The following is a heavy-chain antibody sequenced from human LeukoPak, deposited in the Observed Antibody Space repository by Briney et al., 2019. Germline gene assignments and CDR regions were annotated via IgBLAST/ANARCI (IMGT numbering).Heavy chain of an antibody. V-gene: IGHV3-9*01. D-gene: IGHD3-10*01. CDR1: GFTFDDYA. Sequence: GRSLRLSCAASGFTFDDYAMHWVRQAPGKGLEWVSGLSWNSGSIGYADSVNGRFTISRDNAKNSLYLQMNSLRVEDTALYYCTKEYYYASGSFFDYWGQGTLVTVSS. CDR2: LSWNSGSI. CDR3: TKEYYYASGSFFDY. J-gene: IGHJ4*02.